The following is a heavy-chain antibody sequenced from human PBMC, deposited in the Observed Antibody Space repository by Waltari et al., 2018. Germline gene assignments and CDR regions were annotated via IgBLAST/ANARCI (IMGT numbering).Heavy chain of an antibody. CDR2: ISYNSGSI. CDR1: GFTFDDFA. Sequence: EVQVVESGGGLVQPGRSLRLSCAGSGFTFDDFAMHWVRQAPGKGLEGVSGISYNSGSIYYADSVRGRVTVSRDNAKNSLYLQMNSLTVDDTALYYCAKDMSPYTSSQDFDSWGQGTLVIVSS. V-gene: IGHV3-9*01. D-gene: IGHD1-1*01. CDR3: AKDMSPYTSSQDFDS. J-gene: IGHJ4*02.